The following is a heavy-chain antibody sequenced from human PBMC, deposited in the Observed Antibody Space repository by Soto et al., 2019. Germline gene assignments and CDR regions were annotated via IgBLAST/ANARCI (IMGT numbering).Heavy chain of an antibody. CDR2: ISTNGDST. D-gene: IGHD2-8*01. J-gene: IGHJ3*01. V-gene: IGHV3-23*01. Sequence: EVQLLESGGGLVQPGGSLRLACAASGFTFNNYAMNWVRQAPGRGLEWVSIISTNGDSTYYADSLKGRFTISRDNSQNTVFLQMNSLSAEDAAIYFCAKVRLTDYLRYAPHLWGQGTLVTVSS. CDR3: AKVRLTDYLRYAPHL. CDR1: GFTFNNYA.